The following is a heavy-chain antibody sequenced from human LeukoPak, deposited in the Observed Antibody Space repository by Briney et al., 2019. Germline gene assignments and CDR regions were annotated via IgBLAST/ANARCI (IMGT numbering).Heavy chain of an antibody. CDR1: GSTFSSYA. Sequence: PGGSLRLSCAASGSTFSSYAMSWVRQAPGKGLEWVSAISGSGGSTYYADSVKGRFTITRDNSKNTLYLQMNSLRAEDTAVYYCAKDRSSGSNWDYWGQGTLVTVSS. V-gene: IGHV3-23*01. CDR2: ISGSGGST. CDR3: AKDRSSGSNWDY. D-gene: IGHD6-19*01. J-gene: IGHJ4*02.